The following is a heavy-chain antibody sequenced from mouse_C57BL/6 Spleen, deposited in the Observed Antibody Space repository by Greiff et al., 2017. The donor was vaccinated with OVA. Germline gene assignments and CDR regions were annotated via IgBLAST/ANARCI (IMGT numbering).Heavy chain of an antibody. CDR2: IDPSDSYT. J-gene: IGHJ2*01. V-gene: IGHV1-69*01. Sequence: QVHVKQPGAELVMPGASVKLSCKASGYTFTSYWMHWVKQRPGQGLEWIGEIDPSDSYTNYNQKFKGKSTLTVDKSSSTAYMQLSSLTSEDSAVYYCARKRTSPFDYWGQGTTLTVSS. CDR1: GYTFTSYW. CDR3: ARKRTSPFDY.